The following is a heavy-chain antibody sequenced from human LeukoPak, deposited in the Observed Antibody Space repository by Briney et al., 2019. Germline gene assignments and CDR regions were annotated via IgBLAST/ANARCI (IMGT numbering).Heavy chain of an antibody. D-gene: IGHD3-22*01. Sequence: SETLSLTCTVSGASINNYYWSWVRQPPLKGLEWIGYIYSTGDTSYNPSLESRVSISMDTSKNHFSLEIASVTAADTAVYYCARGSRVYDRSGFHTWHDYWGHGTLVTVSS. J-gene: IGHJ4*03. V-gene: IGHV4-59*01. CDR2: IYSTGDT. CDR1: GASINNYY. CDR3: ARGSRVYDRSGFHTWHDY.